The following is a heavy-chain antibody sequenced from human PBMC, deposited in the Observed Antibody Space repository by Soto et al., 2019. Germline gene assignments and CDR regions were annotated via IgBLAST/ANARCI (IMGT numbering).Heavy chain of an antibody. Sequence: QVQLQESGPGLVKPSETLSLTCTVSGGPVSSGSYYWSWIRQPPGKGLEWIGYIYYSGSTNYNPSLKSRVTISVDTSKNQFSLKLSSVTAADTAVYYCATSGDGYFWGQGTLVTVSS. CDR1: GGPVSSGSYY. D-gene: IGHD2-21*01. CDR3: ATSGDGYF. J-gene: IGHJ4*02. V-gene: IGHV4-61*01. CDR2: IYYSGST.